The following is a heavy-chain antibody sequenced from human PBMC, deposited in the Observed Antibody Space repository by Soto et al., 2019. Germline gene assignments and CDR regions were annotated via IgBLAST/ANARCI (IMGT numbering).Heavy chain of an antibody. D-gene: IGHD6-6*01. CDR1: GFTFSSYG. Sequence: PGGSLRLSCAASGFTFSSYGMHWVRQAPGKGLEWVAVIWYDGSNKYYADSVKGRFTISRDNSKNTLYLQMNSLRAEDTAVYFCAKDLPPSIAARLAYFDYWGQGTLVTVSS. CDR2: IWYDGSNK. CDR3: AKDLPPSIAARLAYFDY. J-gene: IGHJ4*02. V-gene: IGHV3-33*06.